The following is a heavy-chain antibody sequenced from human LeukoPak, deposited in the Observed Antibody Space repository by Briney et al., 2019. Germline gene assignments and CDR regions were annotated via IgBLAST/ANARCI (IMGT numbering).Heavy chain of an antibody. Sequence: GSSVKVSCKASGGTFSSYAISWVRQAPGQGLEWMGRIIPILGIANYAQKFQGRVTITADKSTSTAYMELSSLRSEDTAVYYCLLFLIKMHDYGVCPWGQGTLVTVSS. J-gene: IGHJ5*02. CDR1: GGTFSSYA. CDR2: IIPILGIA. V-gene: IGHV1-69*04. CDR3: LLFLIKMHDYGVCP. D-gene: IGHD4-17*01.